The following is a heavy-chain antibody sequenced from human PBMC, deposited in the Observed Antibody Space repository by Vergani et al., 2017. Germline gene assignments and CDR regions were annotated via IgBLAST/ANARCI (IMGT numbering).Heavy chain of an antibody. CDR2: IDRNYGVK. J-gene: IGHJ1*01. V-gene: IGHV3-9*01. CDR1: GFTFQAFA. CDR3: ARIRGGSAPYLHY. Sequence: VEAGGGLVQPGGSLRLSCTASGFTFQAFAFHWVRQVSGRGLEWVSGIDRNYGVKNGNSFEGRFSISRDNAKKAVFLQMNSLRDDDRGVYYCARIRGGSAPYLHYGGQGTLVTVAS. D-gene: IGHD2-15*01.